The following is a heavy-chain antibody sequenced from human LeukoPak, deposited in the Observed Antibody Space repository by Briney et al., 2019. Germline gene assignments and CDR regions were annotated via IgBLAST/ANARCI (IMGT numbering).Heavy chain of an antibody. V-gene: IGHV4-4*02. CDR1: GGSISSSNW. J-gene: IGHJ6*02. CDR2: IYHSGST. D-gene: IGHD1-1*01. Sequence: SETLSLTCAGSGGSISSSNWWRWVRQPPGKGLEWIGEIYHSGSTNYNPSLKSRVTISVDKSKNQFSLKLSSVTAADTAVYYCATQLERLIFYYGMDVWGQGTTVTVSS. CDR3: ATQLERLIFYYGMDV.